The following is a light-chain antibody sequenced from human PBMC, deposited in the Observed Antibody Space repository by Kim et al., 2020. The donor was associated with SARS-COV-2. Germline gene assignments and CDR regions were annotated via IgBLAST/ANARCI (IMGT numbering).Light chain of an antibody. V-gene: IGKV3-20*01. CDR1: QSVSSSY. CDR3: QQYGSSAMYT. J-gene: IGKJ2*01. CDR2: GAS. Sequence: SPGERATLSCRASQSVSSSYLAWYQQKPGHAPRLLIYGASSRATGIPDRFSGSGSGTDFTLTISRLEPEDFAVYYCQQYGSSAMYTFGQGTKLAI.